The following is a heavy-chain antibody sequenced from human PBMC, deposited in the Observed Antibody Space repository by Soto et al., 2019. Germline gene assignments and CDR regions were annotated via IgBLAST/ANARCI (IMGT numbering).Heavy chain of an antibody. D-gene: IGHD3-3*01. CDR1: GFTFSSYA. CDR3: AKDPILRFLEWLNYFDY. Sequence: PGGSLRLSCAASGFTFSSYAMSWVRQAPGKGLEWVSAISGSGGNTYYADSVKGRFTISRDNSKNTLYLQMNSLRAEDTAVYYCAKDPILRFLEWLNYFDYWGQGTLVTVSS. CDR2: ISGSGGNT. V-gene: IGHV3-23*01. J-gene: IGHJ4*02.